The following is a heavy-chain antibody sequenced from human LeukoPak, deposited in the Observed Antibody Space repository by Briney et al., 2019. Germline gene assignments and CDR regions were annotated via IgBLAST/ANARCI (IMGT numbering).Heavy chain of an antibody. V-gene: IGHV3-49*04. D-gene: IGHD5-18*01. Sequence: GGSLRLSCTASGFTFGDYSMSWVRQAPGRGEEWGGFIRSKAYGGTTEYAASVKGRFTISRDDSKSIAYLQMNSLKTEDTAVYYCTSSGVRGYSYGYLGYWGQGTLVTVSS. J-gene: IGHJ4*02. CDR2: IRSKAYGGTT. CDR1: GFTFGDYS. CDR3: TSSGVRGYSYGYLGY.